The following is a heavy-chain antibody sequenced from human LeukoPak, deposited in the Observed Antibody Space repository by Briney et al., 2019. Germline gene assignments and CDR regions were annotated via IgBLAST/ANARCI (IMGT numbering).Heavy chain of an antibody. CDR2: ISSSSRTI. Sequence: PGGSLRLSCAASGFTFSSYGMNWVRQAPGKGLEWVSYISSSSRTIYSADSVKGRFTISRDNAKNSLYLQMNSLRAEDTAVYYCARDCHGSGTYYNEICYYYMDVWGKGTTVTVSS. V-gene: IGHV3-48*01. CDR1: GFTFSSYG. CDR3: ARDCHGSGTYYNEICYYYMDV. J-gene: IGHJ6*03. D-gene: IGHD3-10*01.